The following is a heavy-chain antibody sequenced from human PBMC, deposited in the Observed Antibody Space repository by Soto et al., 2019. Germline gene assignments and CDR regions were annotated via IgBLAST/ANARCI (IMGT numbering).Heavy chain of an antibody. CDR3: AITRFGRNWFLP. J-gene: IGHJ5*02. V-gene: IGHV1-24*01. CDR2: FDPEDGET. CDR1: GYTLTELS. Sequence: ASVKVSCKVSGYTLTELSMHWVRQAPGKGLEWMGGFDPEDGETIYAQKFQGRVTMTEDTSTDTAYMELSSLRSEDTAVYYCAITRFGRNWFLPPGQTILVTVFS. D-gene: IGHD3-16*01.